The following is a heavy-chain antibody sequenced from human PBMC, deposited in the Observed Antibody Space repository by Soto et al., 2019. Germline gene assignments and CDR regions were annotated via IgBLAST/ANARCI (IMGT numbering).Heavy chain of an antibody. V-gene: IGHV1-69*13. CDR2: IIPIFGTA. D-gene: IGHD2-15*01. Sequence: SVKVSCKASGHTFTGYYMHWVRQAPGQGLEWMGGIIPIFGTANYAQKFQGRVTITADESTSTAYMELSSLRSEDTAVYYCAREGRYCSGGSCYSDLSNNWFDPWGQGTLVTVSS. CDR1: GHTFTGYY. J-gene: IGHJ5*02. CDR3: AREGRYCSGGSCYSDLSNNWFDP.